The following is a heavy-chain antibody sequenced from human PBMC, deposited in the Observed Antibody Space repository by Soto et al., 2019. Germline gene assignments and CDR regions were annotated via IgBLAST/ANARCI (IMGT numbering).Heavy chain of an antibody. D-gene: IGHD3-3*01. CDR1: GGSISSFF. J-gene: IGHJ4*02. V-gene: IGHV4-59*08. CDR2: ISYSGNT. CDR3: ARLGFGGLDS. Sequence: ASETLSLTCTVSGGSISSFFWSWIRQPPGKALEWIGYISYSGNTNYSPSLKSRVTISVDSSKNQFSLKLNSVTAADTAVYYCARLGFGGLDSWGQGTLVTVSS.